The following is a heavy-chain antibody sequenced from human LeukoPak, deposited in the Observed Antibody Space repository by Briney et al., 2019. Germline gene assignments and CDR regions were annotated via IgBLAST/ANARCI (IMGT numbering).Heavy chain of an antibody. V-gene: IGHV3-48*03. D-gene: IGHD2-2*01. J-gene: IGHJ4*02. CDR1: GFTFSSYE. Sequence: GGSLRLSCAASGFTFSSYEMNWVRQAPGKGLEWVSYISSSGSTIYYADSVKVRFTISRDNAKNSLYLQMNSLRAEDTAVYYCARGSSDGYCSSTSCYFVDYWGQGTLVTVSS. CDR3: ARGSSDGYCSSTSCYFVDY. CDR2: ISSSGSTI.